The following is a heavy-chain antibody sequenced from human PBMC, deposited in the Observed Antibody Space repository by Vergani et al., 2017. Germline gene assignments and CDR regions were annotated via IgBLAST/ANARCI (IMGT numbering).Heavy chain of an antibody. CDR1: GYTFSNYY. V-gene: IGHV1-46*03. CDR2: INPSGGHT. D-gene: IGHD3-9*01. J-gene: IGHJ4*02. CDR3: ARGDYGILAGYRY. Sequence: QVQVVQSGAEVKKSGASVKVSCKTSGYTFSNYYMHWVRPAPGQGLEWMGIINPSGGHTNYAQKFQGRVTMTRDTSTSTVYMELSSLRSDDTAIYYCARGDYGILAGYRYWGQGTLVTVSA.